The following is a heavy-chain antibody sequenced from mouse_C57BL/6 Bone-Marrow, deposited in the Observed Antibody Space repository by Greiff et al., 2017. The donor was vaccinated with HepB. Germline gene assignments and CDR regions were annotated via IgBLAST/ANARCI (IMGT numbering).Heavy chain of an antibody. CDR3: ASWEGYFDY. V-gene: IGHV5-6*02. J-gene: IGHJ2*01. CDR2: ISSGGSYT. CDR1: GFTFSSYG. D-gene: IGHD4-1*01. Sequence: DVKLVESGGDLVKPGGSLKLSCAASGFTFSSYGMSWVRQTPDKRLEWVATISSGGSYTYYPDSVKGRFTISRDNAKNTLYLQMSSLKSEDTAMYYCASWEGYFDYWGQGTTLTVSS.